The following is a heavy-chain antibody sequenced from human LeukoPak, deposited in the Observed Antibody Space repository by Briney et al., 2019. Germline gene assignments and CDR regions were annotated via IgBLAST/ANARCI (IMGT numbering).Heavy chain of an antibody. D-gene: IGHD6-19*01. CDR2: ISSRSTVI. J-gene: IGHJ4*02. CDR1: GFTFSTYS. V-gene: IGHV3-48*01. CDR3: AREAVAGRGFDY. Sequence: GSLRLSCAASGFTFSTYSMTWVRQAPGKGLEWASYISSRSTVIYYADSLRGRFTISRDNAKNSLYLQVNSLRVEDTALYFCAREAVAGRGFDYWGQGALVTVSS.